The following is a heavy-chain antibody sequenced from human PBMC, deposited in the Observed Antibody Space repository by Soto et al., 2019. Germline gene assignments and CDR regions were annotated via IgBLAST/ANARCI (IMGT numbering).Heavy chain of an antibody. V-gene: IGHV3-11*01. J-gene: IGHJ6*02. CDR2: INGSGLTV. Sequence: GSLRLSCAVSGFTFSDYYMSWIRQAPGKGLEWVSYINGSGLTVYYADSVKGRITISRDNAKNSLYLQMNSLRAEDTAVYYCARSSARPGYYGMDVWGPGTTVTV. D-gene: IGHD3-22*01. CDR1: GFTFSDYY. CDR3: ARSSARPGYYGMDV.